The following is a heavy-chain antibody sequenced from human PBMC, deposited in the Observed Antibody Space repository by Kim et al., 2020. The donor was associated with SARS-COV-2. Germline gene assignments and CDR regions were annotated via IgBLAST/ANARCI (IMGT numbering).Heavy chain of an antibody. Sequence: ADSVQSRFPISKDHAKNSLYLQMNSQRAEDTALYHCARASSSLGIWYFDLWGRGTLVTVSS. D-gene: IGHD6-13*01. V-gene: IGHV3-20*01. J-gene: IGHJ2*01. CDR3: ARASSSLGIWYFDL.